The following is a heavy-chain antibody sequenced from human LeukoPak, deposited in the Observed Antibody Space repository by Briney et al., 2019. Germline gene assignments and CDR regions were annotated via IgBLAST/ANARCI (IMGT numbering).Heavy chain of an antibody. V-gene: IGHV7-4-1*02. CDR3: ARYHRDYGGNWFDP. Sequence: GASVEVSCKASGYIFTNYAMNWVRQAPGQGLEWMGRINTNAGNPTYAQGFTGRFVFSLDTSVSTAYLLISSLKAEDTAVYYCARYHRDYGGNWFDPWGQGTLVTVSS. J-gene: IGHJ5*02. CDR2: INTNAGNP. CDR1: GYIFTNYA. D-gene: IGHD4-23*01.